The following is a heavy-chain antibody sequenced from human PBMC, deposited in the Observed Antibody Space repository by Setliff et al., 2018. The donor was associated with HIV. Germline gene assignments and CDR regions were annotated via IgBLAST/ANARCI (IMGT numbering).Heavy chain of an antibody. CDR1: GFTFSNAW. J-gene: IGHJ4*02. CDR2: IKSKTDGGTT. CDR3: TLLYYNFWSGLYNY. V-gene: IGHV3-15*01. Sequence: GGSLRLSCAASGFTFSNAWMSWVRQAPGKGLEWVGRIKSKTDGGTTDYAAPVKGRFTISRDDSKNTLYLQMNSLKTEDTAVYYCTLLYYNFWSGLYNYWGQGTRVTAPQ. D-gene: IGHD3-3*01.